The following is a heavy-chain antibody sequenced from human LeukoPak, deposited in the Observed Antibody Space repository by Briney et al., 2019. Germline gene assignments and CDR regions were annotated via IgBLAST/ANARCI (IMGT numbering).Heavy chain of an antibody. CDR2: INPNSGGT. D-gene: IGHD1-7*01. CDR3: ARGEGIWNSEDRDAFDI. V-gene: IGHV1-2*02. J-gene: IGHJ3*02. CDR1: GYTFTGYY. Sequence: GASVKVCCKASGYTFTGYYMHWVRQAPGQGLEWMGWINPNSGGTNYAQKFQGRVTMTRDTSISTAYMELSRLRSDDTAVYYCARGEGIWNSEDRDAFDIWGQGTMVTVSS.